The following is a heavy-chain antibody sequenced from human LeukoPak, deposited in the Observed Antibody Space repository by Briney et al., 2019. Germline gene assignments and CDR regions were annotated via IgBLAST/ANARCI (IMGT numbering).Heavy chain of an antibody. V-gene: IGHV3-74*01. J-gene: IGHJ4*02. CDR3: TGVFDY. CDR2: ITPDGGAT. D-gene: IGHD2-8*01. Sequence: GGSLRLSCAGSGLTFSRYWAHWVRQAPGTGLVWVSGITPDGGATFYADSVRGRFTVSRDNAKSTVFLQMNSLRAEDTAVYFCTGVFDYWGQGTLVTVSS. CDR1: GLTFSRYW.